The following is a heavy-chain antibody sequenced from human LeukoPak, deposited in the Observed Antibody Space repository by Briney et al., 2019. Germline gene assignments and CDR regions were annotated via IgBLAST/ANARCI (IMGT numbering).Heavy chain of an antibody. CDR1: GGSISSYY. J-gene: IGHJ4*02. V-gene: IGHV4-59*01. D-gene: IGHD6-19*01. CDR2: IYYSGST. Sequence: SETLSLTCTVSGGSISSYYWSWIRQPPGKGLEWIGYIYYSGSTNYNPSLKSRVTISVDTSKNQFSLKLSSVTAADTAVYYCAKQVSGQWLTPDSGWGQGTLVTVSS. CDR3: AKQVSGQWLTPDSG.